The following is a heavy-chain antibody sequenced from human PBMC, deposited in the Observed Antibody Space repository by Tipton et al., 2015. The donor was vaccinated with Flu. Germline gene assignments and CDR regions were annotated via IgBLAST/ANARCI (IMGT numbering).Heavy chain of an antibody. CDR1: GDSISSSNYY. CDR2: IYYSGAT. D-gene: IGHD1-26*01. V-gene: IGHV4-39*07. CDR3: AGDLGVSGSLFYYYYVMDV. J-gene: IGHJ6*02. Sequence: TLSLTCTVSGDSISSSNYYWGWIRQPPGKGLEWIGSIYYSGATYYSPSLKTRVTVSVDTSKNQFSLKLSSVTAADAAVYYWAGDLGVSGSLFYYYYVMDVWGQGTTVTVSS.